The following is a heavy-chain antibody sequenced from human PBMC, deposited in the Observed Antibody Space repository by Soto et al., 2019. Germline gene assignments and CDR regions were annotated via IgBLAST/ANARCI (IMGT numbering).Heavy chain of an antibody. J-gene: IGHJ5*02. CDR1: GYTFFTYG. CDR3: ARKSSSSCWFDP. CDR2: ISTYDGNT. Sequence: QVQLVQSGAEVKKPGASVTVSCKASGYTFFTYGITWVRQAPGQGLEWMGWISTYDGNTDYAQKLQGRVTMTTDTSTRTAYMELRSLRSDDTAVYYCARKSSSSCWFDPWGQGTLVTVSS. V-gene: IGHV1-18*01. D-gene: IGHD6-6*01.